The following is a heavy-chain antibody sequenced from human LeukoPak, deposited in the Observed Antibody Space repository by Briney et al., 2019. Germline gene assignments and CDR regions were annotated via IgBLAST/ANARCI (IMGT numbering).Heavy chain of an antibody. CDR2: IYPGDSDT. D-gene: IGHD6-13*01. CDR3: ARHRSSSSWYSPKDYYYYYYMDV. J-gene: IGHJ6*03. V-gene: IGHV5-51*01. CDR1: GYSFTSYW. Sequence: GESLKISCKGSGYSFTSYWIGWVRQMPGKGLEWMGIIYPGDSDTRYSPSFQGQVTISADKSISTAYLQWSGLKASDTAMYYCARHRSSSSWYSPKDYYYYYYMDVWGKGTTVTVSS.